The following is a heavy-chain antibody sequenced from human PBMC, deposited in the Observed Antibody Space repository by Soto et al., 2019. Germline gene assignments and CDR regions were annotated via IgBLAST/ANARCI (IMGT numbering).Heavy chain of an antibody. D-gene: IGHD5-18*01. CDR3: ARGVPGYSYGYFDY. J-gene: IGHJ4*02. V-gene: IGHV4-30-2*01. CDR1: GGSISSGGYS. Sequence: SETLSLTCAVSGGSISSGGYSWSWIRQPPGKGLEWIGYIYHSGSTYYNPSLKSRVTISVDRSKNQFSLKLSSVTAADTAVYYCARGVPGYSYGYFDYWGQGTLVTSPQ. CDR2: IYHSGST.